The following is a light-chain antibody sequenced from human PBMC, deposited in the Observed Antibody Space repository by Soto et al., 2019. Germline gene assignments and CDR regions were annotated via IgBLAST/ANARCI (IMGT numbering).Light chain of an antibody. CDR1: QSVSSSY. V-gene: IGKV3-20*01. CDR3: QQYGSSPPLFT. J-gene: IGKJ3*01. CDR2: GAS. Sequence: EIVLTQSPGTLSLSPGERATLSCRASQSVSSSYLAWYQQKPGQAPRLLIYGASSRATGIADRFSGSGSGTDFTLTISRLEPEDFAVYYCQQYGSSPPLFTFGPGTKVDIK.